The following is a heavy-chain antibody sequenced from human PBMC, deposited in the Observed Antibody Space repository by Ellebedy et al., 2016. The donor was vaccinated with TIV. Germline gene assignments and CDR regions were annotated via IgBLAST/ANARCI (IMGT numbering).Heavy chain of an antibody. CDR2: INHSGNT. V-gene: IGHV4-34*01. CDR3: ASGLPAAWELAGA. J-gene: IGHJ4*02. Sequence: SETLSLTXAVFNGSFSGYYWSWIRQPPGKGLEWIGEINHSGNTNYNPSLKSRVTISADTSRNHFSLKLSSVTAADTAVYYCASGLPAAWELAGAWGQGTLVTVSS. D-gene: IGHD1-26*01. CDR1: NGSFSGYY.